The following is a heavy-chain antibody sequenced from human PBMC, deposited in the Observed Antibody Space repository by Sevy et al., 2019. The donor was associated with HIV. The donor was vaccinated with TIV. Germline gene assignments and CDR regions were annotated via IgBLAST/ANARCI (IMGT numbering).Heavy chain of an antibody. Sequence: GESLKISCQASGYDFKNYWIGWVRHVPGGGLEWMGIVFPGDSDTRYSRSFEGQVTISADKSKTTAYLHWNSLKASDSCIFYCARHPYCGGDCFIDSWGQGTMVTVSS. CDR3: ARHPYCGGDCFIDS. V-gene: IGHV5-51*01. D-gene: IGHD2-21*02. CDR1: GYDFKNYW. J-gene: IGHJ4*02. CDR2: VFPGDSDT.